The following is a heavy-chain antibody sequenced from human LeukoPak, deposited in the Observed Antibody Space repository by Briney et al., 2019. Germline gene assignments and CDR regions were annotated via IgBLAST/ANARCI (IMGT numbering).Heavy chain of an antibody. J-gene: IGHJ3*02. V-gene: IGHV1-2*02. CDR3: ARDQVNDAFDI. CDR2: ITPNSGAT. CDR1: GYTFTGYY. Sequence: ASVKVSCKASGYTFTGYYMHWVRQAPGQGLEWMGWITPNSGATHYSQKFQGRVTMSRDTSISTAYMDLSRLTSDDTAVYYCARDQVNDAFDIWGQGTMVTVSS.